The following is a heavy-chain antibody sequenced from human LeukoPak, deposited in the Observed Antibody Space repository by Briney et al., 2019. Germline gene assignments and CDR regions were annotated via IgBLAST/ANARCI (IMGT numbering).Heavy chain of an antibody. Sequence: SETLSLTCTVSGYSISSGYYWGWIRQPPGKGLEWIGSIYHSGSTYYNPSLKSRVTISVDTSKNQFSLKLSSVTAADTAVYYCARHEGIAAAGYYFDYWGQGTLVTVSS. CDR2: IYHSGST. CDR1: GYSISSGYY. CDR3: ARHEGIAAAGYYFDY. J-gene: IGHJ4*02. D-gene: IGHD6-13*01. V-gene: IGHV4-38-2*02.